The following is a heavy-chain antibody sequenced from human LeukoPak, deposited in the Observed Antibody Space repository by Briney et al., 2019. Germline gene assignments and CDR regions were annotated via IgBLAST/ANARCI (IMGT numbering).Heavy chain of an antibody. D-gene: IGHD3-22*01. CDR3: ARGDSSGYPDY. Sequence: SGTLSLTCAVSGSSISSSKWWSWVRQPPGKGLEWIGEIYHSGSTSYNPSLKSRVTISVDKSKDQFSLKLTSVTAADTAVYYCARGDSSGYPDYWGQGSLVTVSS. J-gene: IGHJ4*02. CDR1: GSSISSSKW. CDR2: IYHSGST. V-gene: IGHV4-4*02.